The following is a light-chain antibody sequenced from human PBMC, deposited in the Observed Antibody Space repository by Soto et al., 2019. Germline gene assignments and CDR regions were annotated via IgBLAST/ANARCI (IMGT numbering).Light chain of an antibody. Sequence: DIVMTQSPLSLPVTPGEPASISCRSSQSLLHGNRYNYLDWYLQKPGQSPQLLIYLGSNRASGVPDRFSGSGSGTDFTLKISRVEPEDVGVYYCMQALQTRAFGQGTKLEIK. CDR2: LGS. CDR3: MQALQTRA. CDR1: QSLLHGNRYNY. V-gene: IGKV2-28*01. J-gene: IGKJ2*01.